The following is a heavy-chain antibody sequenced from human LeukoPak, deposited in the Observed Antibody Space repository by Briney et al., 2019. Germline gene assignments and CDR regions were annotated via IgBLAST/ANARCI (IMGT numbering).Heavy chain of an antibody. CDR2: ITTDGTVT. V-gene: IGHV3-74*01. D-gene: IGHD6-19*01. CDR1: GFTFSKYW. J-gene: IGHJ4*02. Sequence: GRSLRLSCAASGFTFSKYWMLWVRQAPGKGLESVSRITTDGTVTPYAGSVEGRFTDPRENADNTILLQMNSVRDEDSAVYYCATKQWLAPPPDSWGQGTPVTVSS. CDR3: ATKQWLAPPPDS.